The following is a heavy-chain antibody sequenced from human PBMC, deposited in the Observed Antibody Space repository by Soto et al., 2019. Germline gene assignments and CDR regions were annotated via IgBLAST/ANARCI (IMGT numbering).Heavy chain of an antibody. CDR2: ISYDGHNK. J-gene: IGHJ6*02. V-gene: IGHV3-30*18. CDR3: AKDLQAYGDYNYYYYGMDV. D-gene: IGHD4-17*01. Sequence: QVQLVESGGGVVQPGGSLRLSCTASGFTFTTFGIHWVRQAPGTGLEWVALISYDGHNKYYSDSVKGRFTISRDNYQNTLSLQMNSLRAEDTAVYYCAKDLQAYGDYNYYYYGMDVWGQGTTVSVSS. CDR1: GFTFTTFG.